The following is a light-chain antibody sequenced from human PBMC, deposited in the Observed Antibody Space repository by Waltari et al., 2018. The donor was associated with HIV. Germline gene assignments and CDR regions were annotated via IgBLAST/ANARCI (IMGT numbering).Light chain of an antibody. CDR3: CSYAGSYTYV. CDR1: SSDVGGSNY. CDR2: DVN. V-gene: IGLV2-11*01. J-gene: IGLJ1*01. Sequence: QSALTQPRSVSGSPGQSVTISCTGTSSDVGGSNYVSWYQQHPGKAPKLIIFDVNKRPSGVPDRFSGSRSCNTASLTISGLQAEDEADYYCCSYAGSYTYVFGTGTKVTVL.